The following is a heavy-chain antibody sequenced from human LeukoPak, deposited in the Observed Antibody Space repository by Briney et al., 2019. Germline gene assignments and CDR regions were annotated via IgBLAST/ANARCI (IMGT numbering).Heavy chain of an antibody. Sequence: GGSLRLSCAASGFTFSSYGMHWVRQAPGKGLEWVAVISYDGSNKYYADSVKGRFTISRDNSKNTLYLQMNSLRAEDTAVYYCAKQGYYYCDSSGYDYWGQGTLVTVSS. V-gene: IGHV3-30*18. CDR2: ISYDGSNK. CDR1: GFTFSSYG. CDR3: AKQGYYYCDSSGYDY. J-gene: IGHJ4*02. D-gene: IGHD3-22*01.